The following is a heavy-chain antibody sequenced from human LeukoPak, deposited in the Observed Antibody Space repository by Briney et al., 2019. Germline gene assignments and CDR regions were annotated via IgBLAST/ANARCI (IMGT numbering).Heavy chain of an antibody. CDR2: INWNVGST. CDR1: GVTFDDYG. V-gene: IGHV3-20*04. D-gene: IGHD3-3*01. Sequence: GGSLRLSCAASGVTFDDYGMSWVRQAPGKGLVWVSGINWNVGSTGYADSVKGRFTISRDNAKNSLYLQMNSLRAEDTALYYCARDKYDFWSGYYTHDAFDIWGQGTMVTVSS. CDR3: ARDKYDFWSGYYTHDAFDI. J-gene: IGHJ3*02.